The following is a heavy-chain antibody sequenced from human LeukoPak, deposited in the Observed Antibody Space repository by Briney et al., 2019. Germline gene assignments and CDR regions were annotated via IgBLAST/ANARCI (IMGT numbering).Heavy chain of an antibody. V-gene: IGHV3-23*01. J-gene: IGHJ3*02. D-gene: IGHD1-14*01. CDR2: FRNSNGRT. CDR3: ARNLYTMGITDAFDI. Sequence: GGSLRLSCAASGFTIRNYTKSWVRHPPGKGLERVSSFRNSNGRTYYPDSVKGRFPVSRDNSKNTLYLQMNSLRAEDTAVYYCARNLYTMGITDAFDIWGQGTMVTVSS. CDR1: GFTIRNYT.